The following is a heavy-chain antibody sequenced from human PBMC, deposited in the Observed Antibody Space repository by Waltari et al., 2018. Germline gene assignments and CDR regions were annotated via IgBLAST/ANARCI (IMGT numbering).Heavy chain of an antibody. J-gene: IGHJ4*02. Sequence: QVQLVQSGAEVKKPGSSVKVSCKVSGDTFRRYAISWVRHAPGQGLEWMGGIIPLFGSTNYAQKFQGRATMAADESTSTAYVELSSLKSEDTAVYFCARSHYYDRRANYPSLGAFDSWGQGTLVTVSS. CDR3: ARSHYYDRRANYPSLGAFDS. V-gene: IGHV1-69*12. CDR1: GDTFRRYA. CDR2: IIPLFGST. D-gene: IGHD3-22*01.